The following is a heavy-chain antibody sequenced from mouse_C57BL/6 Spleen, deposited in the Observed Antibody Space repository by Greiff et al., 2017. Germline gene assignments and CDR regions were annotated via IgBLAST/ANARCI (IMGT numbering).Heavy chain of an antibody. J-gene: IGHJ2*01. CDR3: AGSIETTYYVDY. CDR2: NHPNSGST. V-gene: IGHV1-64*01. Sequence: VQLQESGAELVKPGASVKLSCKASGYTFTSYWMHWVKQRPGQGLEWIGMNHPNSGSTNYNEKFKSKATLTVDKSSSTAYMQLSSLTSEYSAVYYCAGSIETTYYVDYWGQGTTLTVSS. D-gene: IGHD2-5*01. CDR1: GYTFTSYW.